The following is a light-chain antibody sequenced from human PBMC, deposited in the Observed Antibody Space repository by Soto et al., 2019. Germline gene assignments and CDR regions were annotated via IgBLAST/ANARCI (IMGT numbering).Light chain of an antibody. J-gene: IGKJ1*01. V-gene: IGKV1-5*03. CDR1: QSISSW. CDR3: QQYNSYPRAT. Sequence: DIQMTQSPSTLSASVGDRVTITCRASQSISSWLAWYQQKPGKAPKLLIYKASSLESGVPSRFSGSGSGTEVTLTISSLQPDDFATYYCQQYNSYPRATFGQGTKVEIK. CDR2: KAS.